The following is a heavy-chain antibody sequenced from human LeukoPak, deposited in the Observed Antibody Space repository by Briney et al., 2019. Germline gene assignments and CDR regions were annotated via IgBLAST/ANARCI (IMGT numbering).Heavy chain of an antibody. CDR1: GFTLSRGG. CDR3: AKDAIVQALTHAFDI. V-gene: IGHV3-30*18. CDR2: ISYDGSKK. J-gene: IGHJ3*02. D-gene: IGHD5-18*01. Sequence: GGTLRLSCAVSGFTLSRGGMHWVGQAPGKGLEWVGVISYDGSKKYYADSVKGRFTISRENYKKTLYLQRKRLRAEDTGAYYCAKDAIVQALTHAFDIWGQGTMVTVSS.